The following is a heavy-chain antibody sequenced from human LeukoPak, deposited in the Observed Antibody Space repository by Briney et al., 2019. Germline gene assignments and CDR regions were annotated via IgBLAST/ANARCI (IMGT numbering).Heavy chain of an antibody. Sequence: SETLSLTCAVYDESFSGYYCSWIRQHPGKGLEWIGYIYYSGSTYYNPSLKSRVTISVDTSKNQFSLKLSSVTAADTAVYYCAREGGDSSGYYFDYWGQGTLVTVSS. CDR2: IYYSGST. CDR3: AREGGDSSGYYFDY. CDR1: DESFSGYY. V-gene: IGHV4-31*11. D-gene: IGHD3-22*01. J-gene: IGHJ4*02.